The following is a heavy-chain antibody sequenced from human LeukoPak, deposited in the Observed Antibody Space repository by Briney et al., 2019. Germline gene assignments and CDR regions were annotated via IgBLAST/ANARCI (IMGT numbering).Heavy chain of an antibody. D-gene: IGHD4-17*01. CDR3: ARGGDDDFDLGDY. Sequence: GGSLRLSCAASRFTFGRYWMSWVRQAPGKGLEWVANINQDGSAKYYVDSVKGRFTISRDNAKNSMYLQMNSLRAEDTAMYYCARGGDDDFDLGDYWGQGTLVTVSS. V-gene: IGHV3-7*01. J-gene: IGHJ4*02. CDR1: RFTFGRYW. CDR2: INQDGSAK.